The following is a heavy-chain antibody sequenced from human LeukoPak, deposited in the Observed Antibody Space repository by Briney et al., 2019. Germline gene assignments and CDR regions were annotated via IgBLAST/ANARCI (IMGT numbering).Heavy chain of an antibody. CDR3: AKDYSGYDMTFDY. V-gene: IGHV3-9*01. CDR1: GFTLSSYN. Sequence: GGSLRLSCAASGFTLSSYNMKWVRQAPGKGLGWVSGISWNSGSIGYADSVKGRFTISGDNAKNSLYLQMNSLRAEDTALYYCAKDYSGYDMTFDYWGQGTLVTVSS. D-gene: IGHD5-12*01. CDR2: ISWNSGSI. J-gene: IGHJ4*02.